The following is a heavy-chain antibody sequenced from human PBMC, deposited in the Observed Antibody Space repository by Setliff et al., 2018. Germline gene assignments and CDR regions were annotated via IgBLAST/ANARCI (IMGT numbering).Heavy chain of an antibody. CDR3: ARDLYSSSSGGFYYYYYYMDV. CDR1: GGSISSGSYY. CDR2: IYYSGST. D-gene: IGHD6-6*01. Sequence: SETLSLTCTVSGGSISSGSYYWGWIRQPPGKGLEWIGSIYYSGSTYYNPSLKSRVTISVDTSKNQFSLKLSSVTAADTAVYYCARDLYSSSSGGFYYYYYYMDVWGKGTTVTVSS. J-gene: IGHJ6*03. V-gene: IGHV4-39*07.